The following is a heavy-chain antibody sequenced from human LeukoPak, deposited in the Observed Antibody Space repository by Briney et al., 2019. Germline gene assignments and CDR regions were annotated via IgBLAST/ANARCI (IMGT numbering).Heavy chain of an antibody. V-gene: IGHV3-11*01. CDR3: ARFAGDPGD. J-gene: IGHJ4*02. Sequence: VGSLRLSCAASGFPFSDYYMSCIRQAPGKRVGWISYITISGNMKSHADSVKGRFTVSRDHAKNSLYLQMNSLRAEDTAVYYCARFAGDPGDWGQGTLVTVSS. CDR2: ITISGNMK. D-gene: IGHD1-26*01. CDR1: GFPFSDYY.